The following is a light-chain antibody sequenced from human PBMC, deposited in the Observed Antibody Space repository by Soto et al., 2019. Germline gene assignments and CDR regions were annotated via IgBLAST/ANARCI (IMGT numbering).Light chain of an antibody. J-gene: IGKJ4*01. V-gene: IGKV3-15*01. Sequence: IVLTQSPATLSVSPGERATLSCRASQAVGSNLAWYQQRPGQAPRLLIYDASTRATGIPHRFSGGGSGTDFILTISSLQSDDFAVYYCQHFNKWPHMPAFGGGTKLAIK. CDR1: QAVGSN. CDR2: DAS. CDR3: QHFNKWPHMPA.